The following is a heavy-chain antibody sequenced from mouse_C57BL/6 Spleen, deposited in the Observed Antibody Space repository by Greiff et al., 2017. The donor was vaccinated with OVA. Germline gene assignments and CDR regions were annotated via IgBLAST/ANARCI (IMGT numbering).Heavy chain of an antibody. CDR1: GFTFSSYA. V-gene: IGHV5-9-1*02. Sequence: EVKVVESGEGLVKPGGSLKLSCAASGFTFSSYAMSWVRQTPEKRLEWVAYISSGGDYIYYADTVKGRFTISRDNARNTLYLQMSSLKSEDTAMYYCTRDRYYDYDDYWGQGTLVTVSA. D-gene: IGHD2-4*01. J-gene: IGHJ3*01. CDR3: TRDRYYDYDDY. CDR2: ISSGGDYI.